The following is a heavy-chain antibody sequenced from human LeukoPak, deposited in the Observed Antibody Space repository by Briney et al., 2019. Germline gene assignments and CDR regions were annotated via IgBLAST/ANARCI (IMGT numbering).Heavy chain of an antibody. J-gene: IGHJ4*02. V-gene: IGHV4-39*07. D-gene: IGHD3-22*01. CDR1: GGSISSSSYY. CDR2: IYYSGST. Sequence: SETLSLTCTVSGGSISSSSYYWGWIRQPPGKGLEWIGSIYYSGSTYYNPSLKSRVTISVDTSKNQFSLKLSSVTAADTAVYYCARRVGYDSSGYEFDYWGQGTLVTVSS. CDR3: ARRVGYDSSGYEFDY.